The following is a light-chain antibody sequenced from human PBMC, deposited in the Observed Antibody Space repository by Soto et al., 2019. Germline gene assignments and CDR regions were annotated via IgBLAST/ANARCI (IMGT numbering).Light chain of an antibody. J-gene: IGLJ1*01. CDR3: AAWDDSLTGLYV. CDR2: SDD. CDR1: SSNIGSNA. V-gene: IGLV1-44*01. Sequence: QSVLTQPPSASGTPGQRVTISCSGSSSNIGSNAVNWYQQVPGTAPKLLIYSDDQRPSGVPDRFSGSTSGTSASLAISGLQSEDEAAYYCAAWDDSLTGLYVFGTGTKVTVL.